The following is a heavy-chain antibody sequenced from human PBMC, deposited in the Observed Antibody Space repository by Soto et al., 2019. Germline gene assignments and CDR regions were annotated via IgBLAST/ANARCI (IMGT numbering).Heavy chain of an antibody. J-gene: IGHJ6*02. CDR1: GYTLTELS. CDR2: FDPEDGET. V-gene: IGHV1-24*01. CDR3: ATGPPEPDNEFWSGHQYYYYDMDV. D-gene: IGHD3-3*01. Sequence: GASVKVSCKVSGYTLTELSMHWVRQAPGKGLEWMGGFDPEDGETIYAQKFQGRVTMTEDTSTDTAYMELSSLRSEDTAVYYCATGPPEPDNEFWSGHQYYYYDMDVWGQGTTVTV.